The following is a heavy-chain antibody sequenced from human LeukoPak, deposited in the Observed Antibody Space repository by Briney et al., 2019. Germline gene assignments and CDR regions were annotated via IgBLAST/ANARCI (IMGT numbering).Heavy chain of an antibody. J-gene: IGHJ4*02. V-gene: IGHV3-23*01. CDR2: IVGVAGSA. CDR1: GFTFSNYS. Sequence: GGSLRLSCVASGFTFSNYSISWVRQAPGKLLEWVSCIVGVAGSAYYGGSVKGRCIICRDNANNTLYLQMTSLRVEDTAAYYCAKDRGDGSSRDGFFDYWGQGPLVTVSS. CDR3: AKDRGDGSSRDGFFDY. D-gene: IGHD5-24*01.